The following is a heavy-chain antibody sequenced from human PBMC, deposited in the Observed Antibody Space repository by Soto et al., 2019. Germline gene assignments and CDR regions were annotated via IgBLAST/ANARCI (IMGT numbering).Heavy chain of an antibody. CDR1: GFTFSSYS. Sequence: EVQLVESGGGLVQPGGSLRLSCAASGFTFSSYSMNWVRQAPGKGLEWVSYISSSSSTIYYADSVKGRFTISRDNAKNSLYLQMNSLRDEDTAVYYCARDGNENNWINDAFDIWGQGTMVTVSS. J-gene: IGHJ3*02. V-gene: IGHV3-48*02. D-gene: IGHD1-20*01. CDR2: ISSSSSTI. CDR3: ARDGNENNWINDAFDI.